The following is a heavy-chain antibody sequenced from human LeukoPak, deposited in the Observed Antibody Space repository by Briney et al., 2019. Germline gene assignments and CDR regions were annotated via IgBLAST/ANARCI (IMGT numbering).Heavy chain of an antibody. CDR3: ARLVSGGIAAAGSFYYYYYMDV. CDR2: IYYSGST. J-gene: IGHJ6*03. D-gene: IGHD6-13*01. CDR1: GGSISSYY. V-gene: IGHV4-59*08. Sequence: PSETLSLTCTVSGGSISSYYWSWNRQPPGKGLEWIGYIYYSGSTNYNPSLKSRVTISVDTSKNQFSLKLSSVTAADTAVYYCARLVSGGIAAAGSFYYYYYMDVWGKGTTVTVSS.